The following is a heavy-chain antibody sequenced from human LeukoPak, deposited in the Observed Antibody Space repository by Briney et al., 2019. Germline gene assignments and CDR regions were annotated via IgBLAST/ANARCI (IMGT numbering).Heavy chain of an antibody. D-gene: IGHD3-22*01. Sequence: ASVKVSCKAYGYTFTSYYMHWVRQAPGQGFERMGLIDTSGGSTTYAQKFQGRVTMTTGTSTSTVYMELSSLRSEDAAVYYCARRYYYDQGAFDIWGQGTMVTVSS. CDR2: IDTSGGST. CDR3: ARRYYYDQGAFDI. CDR1: GYTFTSYY. V-gene: IGHV1-46*01. J-gene: IGHJ3*02.